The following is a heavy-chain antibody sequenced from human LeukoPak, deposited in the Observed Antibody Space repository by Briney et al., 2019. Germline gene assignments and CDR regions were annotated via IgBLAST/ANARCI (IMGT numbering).Heavy chain of an antibody. J-gene: IGHJ4*02. V-gene: IGHV1-3*03. CDR3: ARAVKYRSGPLTDLLPYYFDY. CDR2: INTGNGNT. D-gene: IGHD6-19*01. CDR1: GYTFTNYA. Sequence: ASVKVSCKASGYTFTNYAMHWVRQAPGQRLEWMGWINTGNGNTKYSQEFQGRVTITRDTSANTAYMELRSLRSEDMAVYYCARAVKYRSGPLTDLLPYYFDYWGQGTLVTVSS.